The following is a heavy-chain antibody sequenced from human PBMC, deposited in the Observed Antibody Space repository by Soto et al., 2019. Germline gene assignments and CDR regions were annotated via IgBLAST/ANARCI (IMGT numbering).Heavy chain of an antibody. D-gene: IGHD5-18*01. J-gene: IGHJ4*02. CDR2: ITPIYPTT. CDR1: GGTFYTYT. CDR3: ARIPRYSFPTSDDLDS. V-gene: IGHV1-69*13. Sequence: SVKVSCKASGGTFYTYTFSWVRQDPGQGLEWMGSITPIYPTTTYAEKFQGRLTVTADGSANTAYMELNSLTSEDTAVYYCARIPRYSFPTSDDLDSWGQGTLVTVSS.